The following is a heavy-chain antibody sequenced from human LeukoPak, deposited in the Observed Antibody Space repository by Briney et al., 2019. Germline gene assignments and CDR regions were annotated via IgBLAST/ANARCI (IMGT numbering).Heavy chain of an antibody. D-gene: IGHD6-6*01. CDR3: ARASRYSSSYGSGRVPFDY. J-gene: IGHJ4*02. CDR2: INPNSGGT. V-gene: IGHV1-2*02. CDR1: GYTFTGYY. Sequence: ASVKVSCKASGYTFTGYYMHWVRQAPGQGLEWMGWINPNSGGTNYAQKFQGRVTMTRDTSISTAYMELSRLRSDDTAAYYCARASRYSSSYGSGRVPFDYWGQGTLVTVSS.